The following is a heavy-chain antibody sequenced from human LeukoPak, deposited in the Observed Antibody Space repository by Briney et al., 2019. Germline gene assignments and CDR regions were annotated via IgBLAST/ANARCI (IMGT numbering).Heavy chain of an antibody. CDR3: ARPGWVGATGAFHI. CDR1: GGSISSYY. CDR2: ISYSGNT. Sequence: SETLSLTCTVSGGSISSYYWSWIRQPPGKGLEWIGYISYSGNTNYNPSLKSRVTISVDTSKNQFSLKLSSVTAADTAAYYCARPGWVGATGAFHIWGQGTMVTVSS. J-gene: IGHJ3*02. D-gene: IGHD1-26*01. V-gene: IGHV4-59*01.